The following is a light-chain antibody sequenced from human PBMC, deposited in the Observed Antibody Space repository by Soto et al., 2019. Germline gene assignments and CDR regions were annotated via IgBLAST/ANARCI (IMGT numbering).Light chain of an antibody. CDR2: GAS. CDR1: QSVSSSY. V-gene: IGKV3-20*01. Sequence: EIVLTQSPGTLSLSPGERATLSCRASQSVSSSYLAWYQQKPGQAPRLLIYGASSSATGIPDRFSGSGSGTDFTLTISRLEPEDVAVYYCQHYGSSLFTFGPGTKVDIK. J-gene: IGKJ3*01. CDR3: QHYGSSLFT.